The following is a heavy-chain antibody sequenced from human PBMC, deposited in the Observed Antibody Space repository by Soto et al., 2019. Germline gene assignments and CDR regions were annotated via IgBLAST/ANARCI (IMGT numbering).Heavy chain of an antibody. CDR1: GGSISSGGYY. J-gene: IGHJ5*02. Sequence: SETLSLTCTVSGGSISSGGYYWSWIRQHPGKGLEWIGYIYYSGSTYYNPSLKSRVTISVDTSKNQFSLKLSSVTAADTAVYYCARTAPAAIPVDWFDPWGQGTLVTVSS. V-gene: IGHV4-31*03. CDR3: ARTAPAAIPVDWFDP. D-gene: IGHD2-2*02. CDR2: IYYSGST.